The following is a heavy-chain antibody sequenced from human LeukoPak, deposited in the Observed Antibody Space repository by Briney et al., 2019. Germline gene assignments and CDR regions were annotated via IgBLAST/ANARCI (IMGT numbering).Heavy chain of an antibody. CDR3: ARWAGVTDY. J-gene: IGHJ4*02. D-gene: IGHD5-18*01. CDR1: GFTITYYW. Sequence: GVSLRLSCAASGFTITYYWMSWVRQAPGKGPEWVANIKQDGSEEYYADSVKGRFTISRDNGKNSLNLQMNSLRAEDTAVYYCARWAGVTDYWGQGTLVTVSS. V-gene: IGHV3-7*01. CDR2: IKQDGSEE.